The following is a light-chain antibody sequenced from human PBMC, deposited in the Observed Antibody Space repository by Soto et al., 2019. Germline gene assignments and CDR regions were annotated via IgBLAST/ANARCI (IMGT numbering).Light chain of an antibody. CDR2: AAS. V-gene: IGKV1-12*01. CDR1: QGISSW. CDR3: QQYNNWPPIT. J-gene: IGKJ5*01. Sequence: IKMTQSPSTLSASVGDRVTITCRLSQGISSWVAWYQQKPGKAPKLLIYAASSLQSGVPSRFSGSGSGTDFTLTISSLQSEDFAVYYCQQYNNWPPITFGQGTRL.